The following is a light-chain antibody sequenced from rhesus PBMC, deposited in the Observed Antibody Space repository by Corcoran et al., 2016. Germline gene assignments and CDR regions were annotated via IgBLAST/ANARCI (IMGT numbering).Light chain of an antibody. CDR1: QGISSY. V-gene: IGKV1-32*02. CDR3: QQGNSNPPLT. J-gene: IGKJ4*01. Sequence: DIQMSQSPSSLSASVGDRVTITCRASQGISSYLNWYQQQPGKAPKLLIYYANSLASGVPSRFSGSGSGTEFTLTSSSLQPEDFATYYCQQGNSNPPLTFGGGTKVEIK. CDR2: YAN.